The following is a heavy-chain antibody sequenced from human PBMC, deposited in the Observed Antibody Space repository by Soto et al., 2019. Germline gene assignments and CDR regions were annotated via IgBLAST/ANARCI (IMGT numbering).Heavy chain of an antibody. Sequence: GGSLRLSCAASGFTFSSYSMNWVRQAPGKWLEWVSYISSSSSTIYYADSVKGRFTISRDNAKNSLYLQMNSLRGEDTAVYYCARGSRTPYDSSVTTYYYYGMDVWGQGTTVTVSS. D-gene: IGHD3-22*01. V-gene: IGHV3-48*01. CDR1: GFTFSSYS. J-gene: IGHJ6*02. CDR3: ARGSRTPYDSSVTTYYYYGMDV. CDR2: ISSSSSTI.